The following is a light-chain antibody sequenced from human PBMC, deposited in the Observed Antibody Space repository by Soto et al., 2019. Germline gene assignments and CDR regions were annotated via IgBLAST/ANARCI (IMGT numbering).Light chain of an antibody. CDR2: GAS. CDR1: QSVSSSY. V-gene: IGKV3-20*01. CDR3: QQYGSSLRA. Sequence: EIVLTQSPGTLSLSPGERATLSCRASQSVSSSYLAWYQQKPGQAPRLLIYGASSRATGIPDRFSGSGSGTDFTLTISRLEREDFAVYYCQQYGSSLRAFGGGTKVEIK. J-gene: IGKJ4*01.